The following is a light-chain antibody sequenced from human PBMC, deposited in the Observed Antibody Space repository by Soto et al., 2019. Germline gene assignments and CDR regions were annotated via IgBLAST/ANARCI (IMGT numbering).Light chain of an antibody. CDR3: VSYTTSASYV. V-gene: IGLV2-14*01. CDR1: SCDVGNYIF. J-gene: IGLJ1*01. CDR2: DIN. Sequence: QSVLSQPASASGSPGQSITISCTGTSCDVGNYIFVSWYRQHPGKAPKLMIYDINNRPSGVSIRLSGSKSGNTASLTISGLQAEDEADYYCVSYTTSASYVFGTGTKGTVL.